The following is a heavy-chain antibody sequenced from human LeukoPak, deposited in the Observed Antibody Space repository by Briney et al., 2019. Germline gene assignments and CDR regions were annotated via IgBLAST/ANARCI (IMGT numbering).Heavy chain of an antibody. D-gene: IGHD3-22*01. Sequence: GGSLRLSCTASGFVFSDFWMGWVRQAPGKGPEWVADIKQDGTKKYYLDSVKGRFTISRDNAKNSLYLQLNSLRAEDTAVYFCAREYYDKSGYSHDFWGQGTLVTVSS. J-gene: IGHJ4*02. CDR3: AREYYDKSGYSHDF. CDR2: IKQDGTKK. V-gene: IGHV3-7*01. CDR1: GFVFSDFW.